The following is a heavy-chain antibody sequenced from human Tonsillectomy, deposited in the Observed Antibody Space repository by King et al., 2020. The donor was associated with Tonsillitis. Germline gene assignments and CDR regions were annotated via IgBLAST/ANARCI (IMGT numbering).Heavy chain of an antibody. J-gene: IGHJ5*02. CDR1: GGSISSGDYY. V-gene: IGHV4-30-4*01. D-gene: IGHD4-17*01. Sequence: VQLQESGPGLVKPSQTLSLTCTVSGGSISSGDYYWSWIRQPPGKGLEWIGYIYYSGSTYYNPSLKSRVTISVDTSKNQFSLKLGPVTAADPAVYYCARVDLMTTVTTGGWFDPWGQGTLVTVSS. CDR3: ARVDLMTTVTTGGWFDP. CDR2: IYYSGST.